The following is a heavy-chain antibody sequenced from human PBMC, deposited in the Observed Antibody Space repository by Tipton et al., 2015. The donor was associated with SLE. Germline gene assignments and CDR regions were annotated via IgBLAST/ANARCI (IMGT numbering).Heavy chain of an antibody. Sequence: TLSLTCAVYGGSLSGHYWSWIRQPPGKGLEWLGYNYYSGSTNYNPSLKSRVTISVDTSKNQFSLKLSSVTAADTAVYYCARADLNWSYFDYWGQGTLVTVSS. J-gene: IGHJ4*02. V-gene: IGHV4-59*11. CDR1: GGSLSGHY. CDR3: ARADLNWSYFDY. D-gene: IGHD1-1*01. CDR2: NYYSGST.